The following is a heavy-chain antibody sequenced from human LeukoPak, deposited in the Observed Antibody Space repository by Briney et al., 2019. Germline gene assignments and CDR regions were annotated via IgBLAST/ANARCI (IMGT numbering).Heavy chain of an antibody. D-gene: IGHD2-2*01. CDR1: GYTFTTYA. V-gene: IGHV1-18*01. CDR3: ARMLGYCSSRSCLPGDYGWLDP. J-gene: IGHJ5*02. CDR2: ISTYNGNT. Sequence: ASVKVSCKASGYTFTTYAISWVRQAPGQGLEWMGWISTYNGNTDYVQNFQGRVTMTTDTSTSTAYMELRSLRSEDTAVYYCARMLGYCSSRSCLPGDYGWLDPWGQGTLVTVSS.